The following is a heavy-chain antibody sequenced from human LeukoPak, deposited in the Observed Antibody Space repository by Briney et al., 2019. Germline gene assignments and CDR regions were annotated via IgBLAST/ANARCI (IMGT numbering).Heavy chain of an antibody. CDR2: IRYDGSNK. V-gene: IGHV3-30*02. CDR3: AKEGVGYSSSPILHYFDY. D-gene: IGHD6-13*01. J-gene: IGHJ4*02. Sequence: PGGSLRLSCAASGFTFSSYGMHWVRQAPGKGLEWVAFIRYDGSNKCYADSVKGRFTISRDNSKNTLYLQMNSLRAEDTAVYYCAKEGVGYSSSPILHYFDYWGQGTLVTVSS. CDR1: GFTFSSYG.